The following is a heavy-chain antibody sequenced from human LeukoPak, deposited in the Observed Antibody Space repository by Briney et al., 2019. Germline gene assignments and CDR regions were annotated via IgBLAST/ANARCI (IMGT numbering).Heavy chain of an antibody. CDR2: ISGSGGST. CDR3: AKDTWQWLAPAAFDI. J-gene: IGHJ3*02. D-gene: IGHD6-19*01. CDR1: GFTFSSYA. V-gene: IGHV3-23*01. Sequence: GGSLRLSCAASGFTFSSYAMSWVRQAPGKGLEWVSAISGSGGSTYYADSVKGRFTISRDDSKNTLYLQMNSLRAEDTAVYYCAKDTWQWLAPAAFDIWGQGTMVTVSS.